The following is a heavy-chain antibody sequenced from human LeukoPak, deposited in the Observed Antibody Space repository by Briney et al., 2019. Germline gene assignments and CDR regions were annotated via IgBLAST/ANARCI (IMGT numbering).Heavy chain of an antibody. CDR1: GGSISSHY. D-gene: IGHD3-22*01. J-gene: IGHJ6*03. V-gene: IGHV4-59*11. CDR3: ARASPYDSSGYYLYYYYMDV. CDR2: IYYSGST. Sequence: SETLSLTCTVSGGSISSHYWSWIRQPPGKGLEWIGYIYYSGSTNYNPSLKSRVTISVDTSKNQFSLKLSSVTAADTAVYYCARASPYDSSGYYLYYYYMDVWGKGTTVTVSS.